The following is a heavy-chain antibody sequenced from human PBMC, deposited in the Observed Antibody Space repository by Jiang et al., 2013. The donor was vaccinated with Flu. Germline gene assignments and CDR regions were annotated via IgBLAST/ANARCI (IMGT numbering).Heavy chain of an antibody. V-gene: IGHV7-4-1*02. J-gene: IGHJ5*02. CDR1: GYTFNTYV. D-gene: IGHD4-17*01. CDR2: INTSTGNP. Sequence: QSGSELKKPGASVKVSCKASGYTFNTYVMHWVRQAPGQGLEWMGWINTSTGNPTYAQGFTGRFVFSLDTSVSTAYLQISSLKAEDTAVYYCARDFHHSYGERFDPWGQGTLVTVSS. CDR3: ARDFHHSYGERFDP.